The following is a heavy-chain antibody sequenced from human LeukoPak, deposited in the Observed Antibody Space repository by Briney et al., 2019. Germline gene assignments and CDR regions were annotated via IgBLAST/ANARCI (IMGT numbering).Heavy chain of an antibody. J-gene: IGHJ5*02. CDR1: GGSVSNYY. V-gene: IGHV4-59*08. Sequence: PSETLSLTCSVSGGSVSNYYWSWIRQPPGKGLEWIGYVYYTGSTNYNPSLKSRVTMFEDKSKNQFSLRLYSVTVADTAVYYCAMITMVRGVGFWFDPWGQGTLVTVSS. CDR2: VYYTGST. CDR3: AMITMVRGVGFWFDP. D-gene: IGHD3-10*01.